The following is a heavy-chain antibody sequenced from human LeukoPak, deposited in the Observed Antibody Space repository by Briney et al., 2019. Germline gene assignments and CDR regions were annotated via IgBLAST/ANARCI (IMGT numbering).Heavy chain of an antibody. Sequence: ASVKVSCKASGYTFTAYIMHWVRQAPGPGLEYMGWINSKSGGTNYAQKFGGRVTMTSDTSINTVYMDLRRLGFDDTAVYYCARDDALTAMWEFDSWGQGTLVTVSS. D-gene: IGHD2-21*02. V-gene: IGHV1-2*02. CDR3: ARDDALTAMWEFDS. CDR1: GYTFTAYI. J-gene: IGHJ4*02. CDR2: INSKSGGT.